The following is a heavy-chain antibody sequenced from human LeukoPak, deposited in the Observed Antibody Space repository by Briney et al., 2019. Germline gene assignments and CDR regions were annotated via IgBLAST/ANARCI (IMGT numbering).Heavy chain of an antibody. CDR2: INPSGGST. J-gene: IGHJ4*02. D-gene: IGHD3-10*01. Sequence: ASVKVSCKASGYTLTSYYVHWVRQAPGQGLEWMGIINPSGGSTSYAQKFQGRVTMTRDTSTSTVYMELSSLRSEDTAVYYCARDHEYYYGSGSYYPGGCDYWGQGTLVTVSS. CDR1: GYTLTSYY. V-gene: IGHV1-46*01. CDR3: ARDHEYYYGSGSYYPGGCDY.